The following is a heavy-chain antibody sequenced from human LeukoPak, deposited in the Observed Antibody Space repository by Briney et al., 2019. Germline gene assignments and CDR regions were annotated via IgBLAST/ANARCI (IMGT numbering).Heavy chain of an antibody. D-gene: IGHD5-18*01. CDR1: GFSITRNH. CDR2: IKQDGSEK. Sequence: GGSLRLSCAASGFSITRNHMSWVRQAPGKGLEWVANIKQDGSEKYYVDSVKGRFTISRDNAKNSLYLQMNSLRAEDTAVYYCARPASTAMGDIAFAIWGQGTMVTVSS. J-gene: IGHJ3*02. V-gene: IGHV3-7*01. CDR3: ARPASTAMGDIAFAI.